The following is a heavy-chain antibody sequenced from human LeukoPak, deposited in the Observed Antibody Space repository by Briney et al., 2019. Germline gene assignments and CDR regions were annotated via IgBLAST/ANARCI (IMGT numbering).Heavy chain of an antibody. D-gene: IGHD5-24*01. CDR3: ASQRWLQSSFDY. V-gene: IGHV3-74*01. Sequence: GGSLRLSCAASGFTFSNYWMHWVRQAPGKGLVWVSRINSDGSSTTYADSVKGRFTISRDNAKNTLYLQMNSLRAEDTAVYYCASQRWLQSSFDYWGQGTLVTVSS. CDR1: GFTFSNYW. J-gene: IGHJ4*02. CDR2: INSDGSST.